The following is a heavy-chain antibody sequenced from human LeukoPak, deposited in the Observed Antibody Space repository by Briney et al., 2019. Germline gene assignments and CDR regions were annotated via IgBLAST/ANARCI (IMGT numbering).Heavy chain of an antibody. Sequence: EASVTVSCKASGYTFTGYYMHWVRQAPGQGLEWMGWINPNSGGTNYAQKFQGRVTITRDTSISTAYMELSRLRSDDTAVYYCARAAVYVWFDPWGQGTLVTVSS. CDR1: GYTFTGYY. J-gene: IGHJ5*02. CDR2: INPNSGGT. V-gene: IGHV1-2*02. CDR3: ARAAVYVWFDP. D-gene: IGHD3-10*02.